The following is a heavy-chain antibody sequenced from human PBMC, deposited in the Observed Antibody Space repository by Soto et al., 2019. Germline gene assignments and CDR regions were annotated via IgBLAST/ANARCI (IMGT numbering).Heavy chain of an antibody. D-gene: IGHD6-19*01. Sequence: GASVKVSCKASGGTFSSYAISWVRQAPGQGLEWMGGIIPIFGTANYAQKFQGRVTITADESTSTAYMELSSLRSEDTAVYYCARSGESWSSGSSTKYYYYGMDVWGQGTTVTVSS. J-gene: IGHJ6*02. CDR3: ARSGESWSSGSSTKYYYYGMDV. V-gene: IGHV1-69*13. CDR1: GGTFSSYA. CDR2: IIPIFGTA.